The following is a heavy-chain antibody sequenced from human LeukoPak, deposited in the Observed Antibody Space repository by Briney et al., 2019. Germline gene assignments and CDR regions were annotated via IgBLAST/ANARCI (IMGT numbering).Heavy chain of an antibody. V-gene: IGHV4-59*01. J-gene: IGHJ4*02. CDR2: IYYSGST. CDR3: ARGNYDSSGYYQNQFDY. D-gene: IGHD3-22*01. Sequence: SETLSLTCTVSGGSISSYYWSWIRQPPGKGLEWIGYIYYSGSTNYNPSLKSRVTISVDTSKNQFALKLSSVTAADTAVYYCARGNYDSSGYYQNQFDYWGQGTLVTVFS. CDR1: GGSISSYY.